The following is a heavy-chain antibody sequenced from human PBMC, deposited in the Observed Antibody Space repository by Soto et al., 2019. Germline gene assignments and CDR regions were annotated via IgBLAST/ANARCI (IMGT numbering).Heavy chain of an antibody. V-gene: IGHV3-33*01. D-gene: IGHD6-19*01. CDR2: IWYDGSNK. J-gene: IGHJ4*02. Sequence: QVQLVESGGGVVQPGRSLRLSCAASGFTFSSYGMHWVRQAPGKGLEWVAVIWYDGSNKYYADSVKGRFTISRDNSKNTLYLQMNSLRAEDTAVYYWARVGHLYSRGWYGGGGLVYWGQGTLVTVSS. CDR3: ARVGHLYSRGWYGGGGLVY. CDR1: GFTFSSYG.